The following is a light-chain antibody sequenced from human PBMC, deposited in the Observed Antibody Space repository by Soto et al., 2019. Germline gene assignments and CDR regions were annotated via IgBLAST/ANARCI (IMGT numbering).Light chain of an antibody. CDR1: QGISSY. V-gene: IGKV1-8*01. CDR2: AAS. CDR3: QQYYSYPLT. J-gene: IGKJ3*01. Sequence: AIRMTQSPSSFSASTGDRVTITCRASQGISSYLAWYQQKPGKAPKLLIYAASTLQSGVPSRFSGSGSGTDFTLTISCLQSDDFATYYCQQYYSYPLTFGPGTKVDIK.